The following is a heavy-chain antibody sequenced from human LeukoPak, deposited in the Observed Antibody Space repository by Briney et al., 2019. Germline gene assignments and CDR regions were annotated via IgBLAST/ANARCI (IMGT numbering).Heavy chain of an antibody. D-gene: IGHD2-2*01. CDR2: ISSTSNTI. V-gene: IGHV3-48*01. J-gene: IGHJ4*02. Sequence: GWALRLSCAASVFTFSNYSMNGVRQAPGKGLDWVSWISSTSNTIYYADSVKGRFTISSDNAKNSLDLQMNSLRVDDTAVYYCARPSRSTGPAYWGQGTLVTVSS. CDR3: ARPSRSTGPAY. CDR1: VFTFSNYS.